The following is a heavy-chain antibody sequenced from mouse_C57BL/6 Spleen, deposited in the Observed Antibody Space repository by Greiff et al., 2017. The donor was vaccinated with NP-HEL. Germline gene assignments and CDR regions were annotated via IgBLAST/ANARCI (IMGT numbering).Heavy chain of an antibody. V-gene: IGHV1-50*01. CDR1: GYTFTSYW. D-gene: IGHD2-5*01. CDR3: ARGSSNYEGAMDY. J-gene: IGHJ4*01. CDR2: IAPSDSYT. Sequence: QVQLKQPGAELVKPGASVKLSCKASGYTFTSYWMQWVKQRPGQGLEWIGEIAPSDSYTNYNQKFKGKATLTVDTSSSTAYMQLSSLTSEDSAVYYCARGSSNYEGAMDYWGQGTSVTVSS.